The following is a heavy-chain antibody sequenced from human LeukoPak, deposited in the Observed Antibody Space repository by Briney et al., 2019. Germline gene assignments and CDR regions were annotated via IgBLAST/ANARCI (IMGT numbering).Heavy chain of an antibody. Sequence: SGGSLRLSCAASGFTFSNYWMSWVRQAPGKGLEWVANMKQDGSEKYYVDSVKGRFTISRDNAKNSLYLQMNSLRAEGTAMYYCARGNQLLYWGQGTLVTVSS. V-gene: IGHV3-7*01. CDR3: ARGNQLLY. J-gene: IGHJ4*02. CDR1: GFTFSNYW. CDR2: MKQDGSEK. D-gene: IGHD2-2*01.